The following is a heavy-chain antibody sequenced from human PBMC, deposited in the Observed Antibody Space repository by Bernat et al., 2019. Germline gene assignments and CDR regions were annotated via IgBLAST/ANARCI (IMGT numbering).Heavy chain of an antibody. J-gene: IGHJ5*02. Sequence: EVQLVESGGGLVKPGGSLRLSCAASGFTFSSYSMNWVRQAPGKGLEWVSSISSSSSYIYYADSVKGRFTISRDNAKNSLYLQMNSLRAEDTAVYYCARGGGVNYDFWSGPPGWFDPWGQGTLVTVSS. CDR3: ARGGGVNYDFWSGPPGWFDP. V-gene: IGHV3-21*01. CDR2: ISSSSSYI. CDR1: GFTFSSYS. D-gene: IGHD3-3*01.